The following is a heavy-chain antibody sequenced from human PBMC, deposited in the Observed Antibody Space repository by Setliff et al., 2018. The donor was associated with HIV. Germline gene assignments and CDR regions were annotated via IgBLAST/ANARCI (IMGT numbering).Heavy chain of an antibody. Sequence: GGSLRLSCAASGFTFSSYAMHWVRQAPGKGLEYVSAISSNGGSTYYADSVKGRSTISRDNSKNTLYLQMGSLRAEDMAVYYCARKDYYYYYMDVWGKGTTVTVSS. CDR3: ARKDYYYYYMDV. J-gene: IGHJ6*03. CDR1: GFTFSSYA. CDR2: ISSNGGST. V-gene: IGHV3-64*02.